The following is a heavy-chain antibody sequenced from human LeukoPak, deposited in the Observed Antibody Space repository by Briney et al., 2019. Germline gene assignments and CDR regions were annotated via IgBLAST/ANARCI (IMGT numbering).Heavy chain of an antibody. J-gene: IGHJ5*02. CDR2: MNPNSGDT. V-gene: IGHV1-8*01. CDR3: AGDRIVVAPNWFDP. CDR1: GYTFTSYD. D-gene: IGHD3-22*01. Sequence: ASVKVSCKASGYTFTSYDINWVRQATGQGLEWMGWMNPNSGDTGYAQNFQGRVTMTRDTSINTAYMELSSLRSEDTAVYYCAGDRIVVAPNWFDPWGQGTLVTVSS.